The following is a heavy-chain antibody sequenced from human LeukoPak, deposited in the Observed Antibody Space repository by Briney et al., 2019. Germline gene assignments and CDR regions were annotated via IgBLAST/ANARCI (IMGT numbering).Heavy chain of an antibody. CDR1: GGSISGSNW. V-gene: IGHV4-4*02. J-gene: IGHJ4*02. CDR3: ARDHGMGAIDY. CDR2: IYHSGST. D-gene: IGHD1-26*01. Sequence: SETLSLTCAVSGGSISGSNWWSWVRQSPGKGLEWIGEIYHSGSTNYNPSLKSRITISVDTSKNQFSLKLSSVTAADTAVYYCARDHGMGAIDYWGQGTLVTVSS.